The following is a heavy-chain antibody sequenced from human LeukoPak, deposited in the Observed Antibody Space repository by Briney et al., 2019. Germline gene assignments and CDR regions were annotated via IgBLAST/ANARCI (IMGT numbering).Heavy chain of an antibody. CDR3: AKNYDFWSGYYLYHFDN. Sequence: GGSLRLSCAASGFTFSSYAMSWVRQAPGKGLEWVPAFSGSGGSTYYADSVKGRFTISRDNSKNTLYLEMNSLRAEDAAVYYCAKNYDFWSGYYLYHFDNWGQGTLVTVSS. V-gene: IGHV3-23*01. J-gene: IGHJ4*02. D-gene: IGHD3-3*01. CDR2: FSGSGGST. CDR1: GFTFSSYA.